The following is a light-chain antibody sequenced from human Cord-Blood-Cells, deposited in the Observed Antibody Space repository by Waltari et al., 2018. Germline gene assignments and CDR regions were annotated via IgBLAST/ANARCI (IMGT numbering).Light chain of an antibody. Sequence: QSALTQPASVSGSPGQSITISCTGTSSDVGSYNLVSWYQQHPGKAPKLMIYEGSKRPSGVSNRLPGPKSGNTASMTISGLQAEDEADDYCCSYAGSSTYVFGTGTKVTVL. V-gene: IGLV2-23*01. CDR2: EGS. J-gene: IGLJ1*01. CDR1: SSDVGSYNL. CDR3: CSYAGSSTYV.